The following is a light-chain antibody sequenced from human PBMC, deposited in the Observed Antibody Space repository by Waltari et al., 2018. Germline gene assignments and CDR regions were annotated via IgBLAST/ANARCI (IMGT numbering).Light chain of an antibody. CDR2: YDS. Sequence: SYVLTQPPSVSVAPGETAKITCGGDSIGSKSVHWYQQKPGQAPVLVIYYDSDRPSGIPERFSGSNSGNTATLTISRVEDGDEADYYCQVWDSSSDHVVFGGGTKLTVL. CDR3: QVWDSSSDHVV. CDR1: SIGSKS. V-gene: IGLV3-21*04. J-gene: IGLJ2*01.